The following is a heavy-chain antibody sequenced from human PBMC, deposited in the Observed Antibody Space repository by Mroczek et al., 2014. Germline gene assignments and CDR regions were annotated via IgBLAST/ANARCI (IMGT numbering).Heavy chain of an antibody. CDR3: ARGLGGPPTTDWLLLGNWFDP. V-gene: IGHV4-31*03. CDR1: GGSISSGGYY. CDR2: IYYSGST. Sequence: VQLVESGPGLVKPSQTLSLTCTVSGGSISSGGYYWSWIRQHPGKGLEWIGYIYYSGSTYYNPSLKSRVTISVDTSKNQFSLKLSSVTAADTAVYYCARGLGGPPTTDWLLLGNWFDPSGRGNPGHRRPQ. J-gene: IGHJ5*02. D-gene: IGHD3-9*01.